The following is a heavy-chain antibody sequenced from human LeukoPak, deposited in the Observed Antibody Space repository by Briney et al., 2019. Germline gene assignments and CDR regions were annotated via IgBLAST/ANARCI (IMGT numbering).Heavy chain of an antibody. Sequence: SETLSLTCTISGGSISNVYWSWIRQPPGKGLEWIGYIYFSGSTNYNPSLKSRVTISVDTSKNQFSLRLSSVTTADTAIYYCARGSRILFDPWGQGTLVTVSS. CDR2: IYFSGST. CDR1: GGSISNVY. CDR3: ARGSRILFDP. V-gene: IGHV4-59*01. J-gene: IGHJ5*02.